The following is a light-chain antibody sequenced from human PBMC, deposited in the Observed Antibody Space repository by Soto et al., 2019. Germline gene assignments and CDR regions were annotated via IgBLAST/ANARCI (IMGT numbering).Light chain of an antibody. J-gene: IGKJ1*01. CDR2: AAS. CDR1: QSISSY. V-gene: IGKV1-39*01. Sequence: DIQMTQSPSSLSASVGDRVTITCRASQSISSYLNWYQQKPGKAPKVLIYAASSLQSGVPPRFSGSGSGTDFTLTISSLQPEDFATYYCQQSFSTPRTFGQGTKGDIK. CDR3: QQSFSTPRT.